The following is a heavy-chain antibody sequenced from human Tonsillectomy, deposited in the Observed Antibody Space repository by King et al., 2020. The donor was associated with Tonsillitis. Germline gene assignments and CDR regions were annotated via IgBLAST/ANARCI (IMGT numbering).Heavy chain of an antibody. CDR3: AKENEWLGYFDY. D-gene: IGHD6-19*01. V-gene: IGHV3-23*04. CDR2: ITGSGGTT. Sequence: VQLVESGGGLVQPGGSLRLSCGASGFTFSSYALSWVRQAPGKGLEWISGITGSGGTTNYADSVKGRFTVSRDNSKNMLYLQMNSLRAEDTAVYYCAKENEWLGYFDYWGQGTLVTVSS. J-gene: IGHJ4*02. CDR1: GFTFSSYA.